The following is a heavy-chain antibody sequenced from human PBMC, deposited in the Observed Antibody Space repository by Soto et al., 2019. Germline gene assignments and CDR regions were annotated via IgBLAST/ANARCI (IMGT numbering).Heavy chain of an antibody. D-gene: IGHD2-2*01. CDR2: ISGSGGST. CDR3: AKYLRYCSSTSCYGSAFDFDY. CDR1: GFTFISYA. V-gene: IGHV3-23*01. J-gene: IGHJ4*02. Sequence: PGGSLRLSCAASGFTFISYAMSWVRQAPGKGLEWVSAISGSGGSTYYADSVKGRFTISRDNSKNTLYLQMNSLRAEDTAVYYCAKYLRYCSSTSCYGSAFDFDYWGQGTLVSVSS.